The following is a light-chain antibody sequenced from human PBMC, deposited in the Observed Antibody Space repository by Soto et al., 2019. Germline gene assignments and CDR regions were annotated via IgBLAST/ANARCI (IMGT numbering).Light chain of an antibody. V-gene: IGKV1-33*01. CDR2: DAS. J-gene: IGKJ3*01. CDR1: QDISNY. Sequence: DIQMTQSPSSLSASVGDRVIIACQANQDISNYLNWYQQKPGKAPKLLIYDASNLETGVPSRFSGSGSGTDFTFTISSLQPEDIATYYCQQYDNLPFTFGPGTKVDIK. CDR3: QQYDNLPFT.